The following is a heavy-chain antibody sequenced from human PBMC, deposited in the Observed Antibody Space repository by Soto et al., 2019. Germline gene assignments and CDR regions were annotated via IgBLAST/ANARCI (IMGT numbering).Heavy chain of an antibody. V-gene: IGHV1-69*01. D-gene: IGHD6-13*01. J-gene: IGHJ6*02. CDR3: AIQDTRSCYDDRSFFGLDV. Sequence: QVQLVQSGAEVQKPGSSVRVSCKAPGGTFMKYSISWVRQAPGQGLEWMGEIIPVFGTTNYAQKFQGRVTIPAHQSTSTAYMHLSSLPSEDTSVYFCAIQDTRSCYDDRSFFGLDVWCQGATGTVSS. CDR1: GGTFMKYS. CDR2: IIPVFGTT.